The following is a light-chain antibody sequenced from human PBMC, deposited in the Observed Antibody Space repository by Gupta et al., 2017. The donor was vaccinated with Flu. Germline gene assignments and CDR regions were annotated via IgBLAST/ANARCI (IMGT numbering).Light chain of an antibody. CDR3: SSYTSSSTLYV. V-gene: IGLV2-14*03. CDR2: EVS. Sequence: QSALTQPASVSGSPGQSITISCTGTSSDVGGYNNVSWYQQHPGKAPKLMIYEVSYRPSGVSNRFSGSKSGNTASPTISGLQTEDESDYYCSSYTSSSTLYVFGTGTKVTVL. CDR1: SSDVGGYNN. J-gene: IGLJ1*01.